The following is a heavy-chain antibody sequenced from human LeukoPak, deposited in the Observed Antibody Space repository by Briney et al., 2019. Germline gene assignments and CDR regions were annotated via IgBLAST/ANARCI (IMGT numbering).Heavy chain of an antibody. CDR3: ARLPPSVFGVGTGDFDY. CDR1: GFSFSTYG. J-gene: IGHJ4*02. Sequence: PGGSLRLSCEVSGFSFSTYGMYWVRQAPGKGLESVAVISYDGSKTYYADSVKGRSTISRDNPKNTVYLQLNSLRAEDTAVYYCARLPPSVFGVGTGDFDYWGQGTLVTVPS. V-gene: IGHV3-30*03. D-gene: IGHD2-8*02. CDR2: ISYDGSKT.